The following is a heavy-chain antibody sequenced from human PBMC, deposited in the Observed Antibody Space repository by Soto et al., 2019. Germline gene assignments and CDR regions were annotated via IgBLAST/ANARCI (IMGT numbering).Heavy chain of an antibody. V-gene: IGHV4-34*01. D-gene: IGHD3-10*01. J-gene: IGHJ2*01. CDR3: ARRRGARGANWYFDL. Sequence: QVQLQQWGAGLLKPSETLSLTCAVYGGSFSGYYWSWIRQPPGKGLEWIGEINHRGSTNYNPSLKSRVTISVDTSKNQFSLKLSSVTAADTAVYYCARRRGARGANWYFDLWGRGTLVTVSS. CDR2: INHRGST. CDR1: GGSFSGYY.